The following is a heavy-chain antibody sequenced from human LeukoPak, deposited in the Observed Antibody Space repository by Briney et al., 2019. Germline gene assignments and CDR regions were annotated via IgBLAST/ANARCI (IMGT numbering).Heavy chain of an antibody. V-gene: IGHV1-18*01. D-gene: IGHD2/OR15-2a*01. CDR2: INTYNGDT. Sequence: ASVKVSCKASGYTFDDYAITWVRQAPGQGLEWMGWINTYNGDTITAQKFQGRLTLTTDTSTTTASMELRSLRSDDTAFYFCARDSSISGIFFDSWGQGTLVTVSS. J-gene: IGHJ4*02. CDR1: GYTFDDYA. CDR3: ARDSSISGIFFDS.